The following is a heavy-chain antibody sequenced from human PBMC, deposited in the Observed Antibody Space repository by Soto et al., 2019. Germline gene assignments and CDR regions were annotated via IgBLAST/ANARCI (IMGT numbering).Heavy chain of an antibody. CDR3: ARYSGKYQGPIDY. Sequence: ESVGGVVQPGRSLRLSCAASGFIFSHYGIHWVRQAPGKGLEWLAVISYDGSNKHYADSVKGRFTVSRDNSKNTLYLQMNSLRAEDTAVYFCARYSGKYQGPIDYWGQGTLVTVSP. J-gene: IGHJ4*02. CDR2: ISYDGSNK. CDR1: GFIFSHYG. D-gene: IGHD1-26*01. V-gene: IGHV3-30*03.